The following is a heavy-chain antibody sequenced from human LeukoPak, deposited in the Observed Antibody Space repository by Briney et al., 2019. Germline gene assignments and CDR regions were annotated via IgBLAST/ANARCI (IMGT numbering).Heavy chain of an antibody. J-gene: IGHJ4*02. CDR2: IYSGGRT. Sequence: GGSLRLSCAASGFAVTSNYMSWVRQAPGKGLEWVSVIYSGGRTDYADSVKGRFTISRDNSKNTLYLQMNSLRAEDTALYYCARDLGSGAAANWGQGTLVTVSS. CDR3: ARDLGSGAAAN. V-gene: IGHV3-66*01. D-gene: IGHD6-13*01. CDR1: GFAVTSNY.